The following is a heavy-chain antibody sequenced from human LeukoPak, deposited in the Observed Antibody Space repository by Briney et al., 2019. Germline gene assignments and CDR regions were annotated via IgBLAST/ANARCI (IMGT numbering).Heavy chain of an antibody. D-gene: IGHD2-21*02. CDR1: GFTFSDYW. V-gene: IGHV3-7*01. CDR2: INYHGSDK. CDR3: TRGDTDY. Sequence: PGGSLRLSCAASGFTFSDYWMQWVRQAPGKGLEWVANINYHGSDKYLVDSVKGRFTISRDNAKNSLFLQMNSPTDEATAQYYGTRGDTDYWGQGTLVTVSS. J-gene: IGHJ4*02.